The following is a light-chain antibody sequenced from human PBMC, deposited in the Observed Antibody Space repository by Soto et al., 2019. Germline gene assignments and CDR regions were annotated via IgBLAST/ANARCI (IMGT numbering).Light chain of an antibody. Sequence: QSALTQPASVSGSPGQSITISCSGTNTDVGAYDYVSWYQQHPGKAPKLILYDVINRPSGVSDRFSGSKSGNTASLTVSGLQAEDEADYYCSSYAGSSNVFGTGTKVTVL. CDR2: DVI. CDR1: NTDVGAYDY. J-gene: IGLJ1*01. CDR3: SSYAGSSNV. V-gene: IGLV2-14*03.